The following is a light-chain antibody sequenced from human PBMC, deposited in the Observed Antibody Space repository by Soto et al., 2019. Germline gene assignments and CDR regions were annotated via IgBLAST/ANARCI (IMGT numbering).Light chain of an antibody. V-gene: IGKV3-11*01. CDR1: QSVSSY. CDR3: QQYGTSPRK. CDR2: DAS. Sequence: IVLTNSPATLSLAPWERATLSLRASQSVSSYLLFYPQKPGQTPRLLIYDASNRATGIPARFSGSGSETDFTLTISRLEPEDFAVYYCQQYGTSPRKFGQGTKVDIK. J-gene: IGKJ1*01.